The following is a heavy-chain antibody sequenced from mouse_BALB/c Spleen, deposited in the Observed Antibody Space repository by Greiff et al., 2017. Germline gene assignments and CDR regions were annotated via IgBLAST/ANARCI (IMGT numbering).Heavy chain of an antibody. Sequence: EVQVVESGGDLVKPGGSLKLSCAASGFTFSSYGMSWVRQTPDKRLEWVATISSGGSYTYYPDSVKGRFTISRDNAKNTLYLQMSSLKSEDTAMYYCARRDGEVFYAMDYWGQGTSVTVSS. V-gene: IGHV5-6*01. CDR3: ARRDGEVFYAMDY. CDR1: GFTFSSYG. D-gene: IGHD3-3*01. CDR2: ISSGGSYT. J-gene: IGHJ4*01.